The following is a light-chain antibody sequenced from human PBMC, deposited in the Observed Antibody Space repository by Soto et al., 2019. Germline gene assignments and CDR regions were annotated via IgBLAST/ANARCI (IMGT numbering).Light chain of an antibody. J-gene: IGLJ1*01. CDR1: ASDVAGYNY. Sequence: QSALTQPRSVSGSPGQSVAISCSGTASDVAGYNYVTWYQQYPGKAPKLMIYDVNKRPSGVPDRFSGSKSGNTASLIISGLQAEDEADYYCCSFAGSYYVFGTGTKSPS. CDR3: CSFAGSYYV. V-gene: IGLV2-11*01. CDR2: DVN.